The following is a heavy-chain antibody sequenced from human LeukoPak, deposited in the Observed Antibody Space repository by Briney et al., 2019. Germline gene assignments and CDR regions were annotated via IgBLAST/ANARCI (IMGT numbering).Heavy chain of an antibody. J-gene: IGHJ3*01. Sequence: SETLSLTCSVSGASVYSDSSYWTWIRQAPGKGLEWIRYVDYRGGTKYNASLKSRVTISLETSKNQFSLNLNSVIAADTAVYYCAREVATSYYDSGAYYRQTEAFDFWGQGKMVTVSS. CDR1: GASVYSDSSY. CDR3: AREVATSYYDSGAYYRQTEAFDF. D-gene: IGHD3-22*01. CDR2: VDYRGGT. V-gene: IGHV4-61*01.